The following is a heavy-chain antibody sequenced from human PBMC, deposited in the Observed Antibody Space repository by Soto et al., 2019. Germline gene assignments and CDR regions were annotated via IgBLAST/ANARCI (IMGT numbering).Heavy chain of an antibody. J-gene: IGHJ3*02. CDR1: GFTFSSFA. Sequence: PGGSLRLSCAASGFTFSSFAMSWVRQAPGKALEWVSAISGSGGSTYYADSVKGRFTISRDDSKNKLYLQMNSLRAEDTALYYCAKDLTHYDSSGYYPIDPFDIWGQGTMVTASS. D-gene: IGHD3-22*01. CDR3: AKDLTHYDSSGYYPIDPFDI. CDR2: ISGSGGST. V-gene: IGHV3-23*01.